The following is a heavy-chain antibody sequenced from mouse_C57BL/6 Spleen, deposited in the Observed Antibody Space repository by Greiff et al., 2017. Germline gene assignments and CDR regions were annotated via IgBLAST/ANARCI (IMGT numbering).Heavy chain of an antibody. J-gene: IGHJ3*01. CDR2: INPGSGGT. CDR1: GYAFTNYL. Sequence: VQLQQSGAELVRPGSSVKVSCKASGYAFTNYLIEWVKQRPGQGLEWIGVINPGSGGTNYNEKFKGKATLTADKSSSTAYMQLSSLTSEDSAVYFCARGGDGYYVGFAYWGQGTLVTVSA. D-gene: IGHD2-3*01. CDR3: ARGGDGYYVGFAY. V-gene: IGHV1-54*01.